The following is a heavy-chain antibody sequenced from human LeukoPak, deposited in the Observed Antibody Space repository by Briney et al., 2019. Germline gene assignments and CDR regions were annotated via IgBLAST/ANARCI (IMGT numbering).Heavy chain of an antibody. D-gene: IGHD3-22*01. CDR2: MNPNSGNT. J-gene: IGHJ5*02. CDR1: GYTFTSYY. Sequence: ASVKVSCKASGYTFTSYYMHWVRQATGQGLEWMGWMNPNSGNTGYAQKFQGRVTITRNTSISTAYMELSSLRSEDTAVYYCARGRTYYYDSSGYLNWFDPWGQRTLVTVSS. V-gene: IGHV1-8*03. CDR3: ARGRTYYYDSSGYLNWFDP.